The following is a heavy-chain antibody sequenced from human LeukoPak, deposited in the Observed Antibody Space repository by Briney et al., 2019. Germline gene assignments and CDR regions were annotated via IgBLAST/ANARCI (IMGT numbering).Heavy chain of an antibody. V-gene: IGHV4-61*01. CDR3: ARDTTPTGGDAFDI. J-gene: IGHJ3*02. CDR1: GGSVSSGSYY. D-gene: IGHD1-14*01. Sequence: KPSETLSLTCTVSGGSVSSGSYYWSWIRQPPGKGLEWIGYIYYSGSTNYNPSINTRATISVDTSKNQFSLKLSSVTAADTAVYYCARDTTPTGGDAFDIWGQGTMVTVSS. CDR2: IYYSGST.